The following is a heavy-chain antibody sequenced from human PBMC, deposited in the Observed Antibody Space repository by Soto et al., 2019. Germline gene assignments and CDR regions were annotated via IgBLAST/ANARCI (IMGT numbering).Heavy chain of an antibody. CDR2: IYYSGST. J-gene: IGHJ4*02. V-gene: IGHV4-39*01. CDR1: GGSISSSSYY. D-gene: IGHD3-10*01. CDR3: AGSLITMVPGAA. Sequence: PSETLSLTCTVSGGSISSSSYYWGWIRQPPGKGLEWIGSIYYSGSTYYNPSLKSRVTISVDTSKNQFSLKLNSVTAADTAVYYWAGSLITMVPGAAGGQEPLATVSS.